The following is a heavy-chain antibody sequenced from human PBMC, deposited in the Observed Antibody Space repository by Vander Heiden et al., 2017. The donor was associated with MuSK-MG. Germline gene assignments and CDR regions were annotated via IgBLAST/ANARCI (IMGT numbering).Heavy chain of an antibody. CDR3: ARDGAKGGYYDILTGYYVYYYYYMDV. CDR1: GFTFSSYA. CDR2: ISYDGSNK. J-gene: IGHJ6*03. V-gene: IGHV3-30-3*01. D-gene: IGHD3-9*01. Sequence: QVQLVESGGGVVQPGRSLRLSCAAPGFTFSSYAMHWVRQAPGKGLEWVAVISYDGSNKYYADSVKGRFTISRDNSKNTLYLQMNSLRAEDTAVYYCARDGAKGGYYDILTGYYVYYYYYMDVWGKGTTVTVSS.